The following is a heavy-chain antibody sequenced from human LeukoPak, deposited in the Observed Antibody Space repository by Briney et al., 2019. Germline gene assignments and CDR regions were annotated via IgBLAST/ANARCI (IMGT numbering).Heavy chain of an antibody. CDR2: ISYDGSNK. D-gene: IGHD3-10*01. CDR1: GFTFSSYA. J-gene: IGHJ4*02. Sequence: GGSLRLSCAASGFTFSSYAMHWVRQAPGKGLEWVAVISYDGSNKYYADSVKGRFTISRDNSKNTLYLQMNSLRAEDTAVYYCARGFTGRTLFDYWGQGTLVTVSS. V-gene: IGHV3-30*04. CDR3: ARGFTGRTLFDY.